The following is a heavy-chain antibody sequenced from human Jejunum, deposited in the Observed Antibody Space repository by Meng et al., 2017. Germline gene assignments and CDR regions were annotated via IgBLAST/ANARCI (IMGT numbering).Heavy chain of an antibody. CDR1: GFTFSNDW. CDR3: ARGVDYMFDY. Sequence: GESLKISCVASGFTFSNDWMNWVRRAPGRGLEWVANMNKDGSQKNYVNSVKGRFTISRDNDKNSLYLQMSSLRAEDTAVYYCARGVDYMFDYWGQGTLVTVSS. J-gene: IGHJ4*02. V-gene: IGHV3-7*04. CDR2: MNKDGSQK. D-gene: IGHD4-11*01.